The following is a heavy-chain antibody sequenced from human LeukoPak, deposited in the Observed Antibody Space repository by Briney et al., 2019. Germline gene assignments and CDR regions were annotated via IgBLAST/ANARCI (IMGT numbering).Heavy chain of an antibody. CDR1: GFTFSSYG. V-gene: IGHV3-33*01. D-gene: IGHD3-16*01. Sequence: GGSLRLSCAASGFTFSSYGMHWVRQAPGKGLEWVAVIWYDGSNKYYADSVKGRFTISRDNSKNTLYLQMNSLRAEDTAVYYCARDRSSYDYVWGTGRSLYGMDVWGQGTTVTVSS. CDR3: ARDRSSYDYVWGTGRSLYGMDV. CDR2: IWYDGSNK. J-gene: IGHJ6*02.